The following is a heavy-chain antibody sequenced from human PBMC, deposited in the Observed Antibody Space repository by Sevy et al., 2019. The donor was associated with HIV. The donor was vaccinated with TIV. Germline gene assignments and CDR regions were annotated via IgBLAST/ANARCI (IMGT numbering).Heavy chain of an antibody. CDR1: GFTFSSYS. J-gene: IGHJ6*02. CDR3: ARGKRGNYYDSSGYSIQYYYYGMDV. Sequence: GGSLRLSCAASGFTFSSYSMNWVRQAPGKGLEWVSYISSSSSTIYYADSVKGRFTISRDNAKNSLYLQMNSLRDEDTALYYCARGKRGNYYDSSGYSIQYYYYGMDVWGQGTTVTVSS. D-gene: IGHD3-22*01. CDR2: ISSSSSTI. V-gene: IGHV3-48*02.